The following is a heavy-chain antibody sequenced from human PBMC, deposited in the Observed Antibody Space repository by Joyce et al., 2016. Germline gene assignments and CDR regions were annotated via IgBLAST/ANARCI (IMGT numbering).Heavy chain of an antibody. CDR2: INAYKGNT. D-gene: IGHD3-10*01. CDR1: GYMFTNYG. V-gene: IGHV1-18*04. J-gene: IGHJ2*01. Sequence: QVQLVQSGADVQKPGASVKVSCKASGYMFTNYGITWVRQAPGQGIEWMGCINAYKGNTHNAQNLQDRGTMTAETSTTTAYVELRSLRSDDTAVYYCARVVDGSTKGYFDRWGRGTLVTVSS. CDR3: ARVVDGSTKGYFDR.